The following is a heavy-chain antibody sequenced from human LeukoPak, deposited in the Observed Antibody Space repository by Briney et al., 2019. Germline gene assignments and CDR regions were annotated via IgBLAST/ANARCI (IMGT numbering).Heavy chain of an antibody. D-gene: IGHD1-20*01. CDR2: MNPNSGNT. CDR1: GYTFTSYD. CDR3: ARDRWGYNWNDGDAFDI. V-gene: IGHV1-8*01. Sequence: ASVKVSCKASGYTFTSYDINWVRQATGQGLEWMGWMNPNSGNTGYAQKFQGRVTMTRNPSISTAYMELNSLRAEDTAVYYCARDRWGYNWNDGDAFDIWGQGTMVTVSS. J-gene: IGHJ3*02.